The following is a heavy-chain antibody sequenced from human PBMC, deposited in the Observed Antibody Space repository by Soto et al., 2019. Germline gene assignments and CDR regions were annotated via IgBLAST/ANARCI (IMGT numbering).Heavy chain of an antibody. J-gene: IGHJ4*02. CDR3: ARDPGSFYYGTGGYDY. Sequence: PGGSLRLSCAASGFTFSSYEMNWVRQAPGKGLEWVSYISSSGSTIYYADSVKGRFTISRDNAKNSLYLQMNSLRAEDTAVYYCARDPGSFYYGTGGYDYWGQGTLVTVSS. CDR2: ISSSGSTI. CDR1: GFTFSSYE. V-gene: IGHV3-48*03. D-gene: IGHD3-10*01.